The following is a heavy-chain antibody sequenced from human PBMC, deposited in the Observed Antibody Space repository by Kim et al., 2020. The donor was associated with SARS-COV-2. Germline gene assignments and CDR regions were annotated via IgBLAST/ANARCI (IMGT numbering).Heavy chain of an antibody. Sequence: RVTISVDTSKNQFSLKLSSVTAADTAVYYCARGRILVVITTLYYYYGMDVWGQGTTVTVSS. CDR3: ARGRILVVITTLYYYYGMDV. J-gene: IGHJ6*02. D-gene: IGHD3-22*01. V-gene: IGHV4-34*01.